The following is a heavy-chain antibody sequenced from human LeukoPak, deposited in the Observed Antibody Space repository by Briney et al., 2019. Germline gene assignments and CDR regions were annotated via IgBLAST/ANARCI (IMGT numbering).Heavy chain of an antibody. J-gene: IGHJ4*02. CDR2: ISYDGSNK. CDR3: ARDWGFCASTSCPTSNY. D-gene: IGHD2-2*01. Sequence: PGGSLRLSCAASGFTFSSYAMHWVRQAPGKGLEWVAVISYDGSNKYYADSVRGRFTISRDNGKNSLFLQMHSLTNEDTAVYYCARDWGFCASTSCPTSNYWGQGTLVTVSS. V-gene: IGHV3-30-3*01. CDR1: GFTFSSYA.